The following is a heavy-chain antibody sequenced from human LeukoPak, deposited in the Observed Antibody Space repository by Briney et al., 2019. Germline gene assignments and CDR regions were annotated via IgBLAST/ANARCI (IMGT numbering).Heavy chain of an antibody. CDR2: INHSGST. J-gene: IGHJ6*02. CDR3: ARVVDTDCSGGSCYSLPMDV. CDR1: GGSFSGYY. Sequence: SETLSLTCAVYGGSFSGYYWSWIRQPPGKGLEWIGEINHSGSTNYNPSLKSRVTISVDTSKNQFSLKLSSVTAADTAVYYCARVVDTDCSGGSCYSLPMDVWGQGATVTVSS. D-gene: IGHD2-15*01. V-gene: IGHV4-34*01.